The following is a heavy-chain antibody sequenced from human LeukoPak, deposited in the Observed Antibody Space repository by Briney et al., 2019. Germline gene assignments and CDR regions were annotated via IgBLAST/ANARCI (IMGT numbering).Heavy chain of an antibody. J-gene: IGHJ5*02. CDR2: INPNSGGT. CDR3: ARNYDILGGEYNWFDP. CDR1: GYTFTGYY. V-gene: IGHV1-2*02. D-gene: IGHD3-9*01. Sequence: ASVKVSCKASGYTFTGYYMRWVRQAPGQGLEWMGWINPNSGGTNYAQKFQGRVTMTRDTSISTAYMELSRLRSDDTAVYYCARNYDILGGEYNWFDPWGQGTLVTVSS.